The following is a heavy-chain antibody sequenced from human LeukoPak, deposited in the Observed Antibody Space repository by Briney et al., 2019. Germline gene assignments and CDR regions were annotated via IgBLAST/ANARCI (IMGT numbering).Heavy chain of an antibody. Sequence: SGPTLVKPTQTLTLTCTFSGFSLSTSGVGVAWIRQPPGKALEWLALIYWNDDKRYSPSLKSRLTITKDTSKNQVVLTMTNMAPVDTATYYCAQRRTYYYDSSGYSSFDYWGQGTLVTVSS. CDR3: AQRRTYYYDSSGYSSFDY. V-gene: IGHV2-5*01. CDR2: IYWNDDK. D-gene: IGHD3-22*01. J-gene: IGHJ4*02. CDR1: GFSLSTSGVG.